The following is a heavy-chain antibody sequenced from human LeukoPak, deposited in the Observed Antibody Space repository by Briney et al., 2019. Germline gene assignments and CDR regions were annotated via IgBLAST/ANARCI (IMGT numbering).Heavy chain of an antibody. CDR2: IYHGGST. Sequence: SETLSLTCAVSGGSISNNNWWSWVRQPPGVGLEWIGEIYHGGSTNYNPSLKSRVTMSVDRSKNQFSLKLSSVTAADTAVYYCARGEERGSGTVHFDYWGQGTLVTVSS. J-gene: IGHJ4*02. V-gene: IGHV4-4*02. CDR3: ARGEERGSGTVHFDY. CDR1: GGSISNNNW. D-gene: IGHD3-10*01.